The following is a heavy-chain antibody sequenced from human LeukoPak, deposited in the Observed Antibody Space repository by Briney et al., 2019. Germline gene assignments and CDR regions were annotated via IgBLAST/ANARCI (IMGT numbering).Heavy chain of an antibody. CDR3: AKDETDIVVVVAATRGYVFDY. CDR2: ISGSGGST. CDR1: GFTFSSYA. D-gene: IGHD2-15*01. J-gene: IGHJ4*02. Sequence: PGGSLRLSCAASGFTFSSYAMSWVRQAPGKGLEWVSAISGSGGSTYYADSVKGRFTISRDNSKNTLYLQMNSLRAEDTAVYYCAKDETDIVVVVAATRGYVFDYWGQGTLVTVSS. V-gene: IGHV3-23*01.